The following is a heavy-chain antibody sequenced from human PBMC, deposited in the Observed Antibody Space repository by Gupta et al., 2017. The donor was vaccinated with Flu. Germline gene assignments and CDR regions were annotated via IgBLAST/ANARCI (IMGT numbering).Heavy chain of an antibody. CDR3: AREVS. CDR2: MKWNGGST. V-gene: IGHV3-20*04. J-gene: IGHJ4*03. Sequence: EVQLVESGGGLPRPRGSLSFSCAPSAFTFGAYGKSCGRQAPGTGAGGDSGMKWNGGSTGYADAMKGRFTNSRDNAKKSLYLQMNSLRAEDTALYCCAREVSWGQRTLVTVSS. CDR1: AFTFGAYG.